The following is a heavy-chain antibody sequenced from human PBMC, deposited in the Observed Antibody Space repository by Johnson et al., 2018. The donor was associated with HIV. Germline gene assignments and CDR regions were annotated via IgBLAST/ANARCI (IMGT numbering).Heavy chain of an antibody. J-gene: IGHJ3*02. V-gene: IGHV3-30*02. CDR1: GVTFSSYG. CDR3: AKSSYDYDRRSLGAFDI. Sequence: QVQLVESGGGVVQPGGSLRLSCAASGVTFSSYGMHWVRQAPGKGLEWVAFIRYDGNNEYYPDSLKGGFTISRDNSKNTLYLQMNSLRAEDTAVYYCAKSSYDYDRRSLGAFDIWGQGTMVTVSS. D-gene: IGHD3-22*01. CDR2: IRYDGNNE.